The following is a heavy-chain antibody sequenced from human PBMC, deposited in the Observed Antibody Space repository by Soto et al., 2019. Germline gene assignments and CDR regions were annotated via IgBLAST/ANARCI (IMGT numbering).Heavy chain of an antibody. V-gene: IGHV4-59*01. Sequence: SETLSLTCTVSCGSISSFYWGWIRQPPGKGLEWIGYIYYSGSTNYNPSLKSRVTISVDTSKNQFSLKLNSVTAADTAMYYCARNGYNWNDYPDYWGQGTLVTVSS. J-gene: IGHJ4*02. CDR1: CGSISSFY. CDR3: ARNGYNWNDYPDY. CDR2: IYYSGST. D-gene: IGHD1-20*01.